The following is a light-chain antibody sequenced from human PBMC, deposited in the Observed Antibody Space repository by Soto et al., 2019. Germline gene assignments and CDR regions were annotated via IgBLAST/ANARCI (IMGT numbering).Light chain of an antibody. V-gene: IGKV3-20*01. Sequence: IVLPQRRGTLSLSQGERATLSCRASQSVSSSDLAWYQQKPGQAPRLLIYGASSRATGIPDRFSGSGSGTDFTLTISRLEPEDFAVYYCQQHGSSGTFGQGTKVDIK. CDR3: QQHGSSGT. CDR2: GAS. CDR1: QSVSSSD. J-gene: IGKJ1*01.